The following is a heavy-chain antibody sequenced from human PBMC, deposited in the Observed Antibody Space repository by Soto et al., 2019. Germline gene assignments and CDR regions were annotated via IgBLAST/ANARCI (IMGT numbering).Heavy chain of an antibody. D-gene: IGHD1-26*01. J-gene: IGHJ5*02. CDR1: GGTFSSYA. CDR3: ARDIGGATHSP. CDR2: IIPIFGTA. Sequence: SVKVSCKASGGTFSSYAISWVRQAPGQGLEWMGGIIPIFGTANYAQKFQGRVTITADESASTAFMELSGLRSEDTAVYYCARDIGGATHSPWGQGTLVNVSS. V-gene: IGHV1-69*13.